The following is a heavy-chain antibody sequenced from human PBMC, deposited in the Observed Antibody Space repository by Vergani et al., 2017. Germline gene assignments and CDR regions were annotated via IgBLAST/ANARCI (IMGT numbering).Heavy chain of an antibody. D-gene: IGHD3-9*01. Sequence: QLQLQESGPGLVKPSETLSLTCTVSGGSISSSSYYWGWIRQPPGKGLEWIGSIYYSGSTYYNPSLKSRVTISVDTSKNQFSLKLSSVTAADTAVYYCARGITYYDILTGYYWRNPTYYFDYWGQGTLVTVSS. J-gene: IGHJ4*02. CDR2: IYYSGST. CDR3: ARGITYYDILTGYYWRNPTYYFDY. CDR1: GGSISSSSYY. V-gene: IGHV4-39*07.